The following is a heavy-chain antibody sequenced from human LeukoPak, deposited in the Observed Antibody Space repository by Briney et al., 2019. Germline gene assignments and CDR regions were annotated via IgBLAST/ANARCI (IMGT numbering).Heavy chain of an antibody. CDR1: GGSFSGYY. CDR3: ARIKQWLGVGDC. J-gene: IGHJ4*02. D-gene: IGHD6-19*01. V-gene: IGHV4-34*01. CDR2: INHSGST. Sequence: PSETLSLTCAVYGGSFSGYYWSWIRQPPGKGLEWIGEINHSGSTNYNPSLKSRVTISVDTSKNQFSLKLSSVTAADTAVYYCARIKQWLGVGDCWGQGTLVTVSS.